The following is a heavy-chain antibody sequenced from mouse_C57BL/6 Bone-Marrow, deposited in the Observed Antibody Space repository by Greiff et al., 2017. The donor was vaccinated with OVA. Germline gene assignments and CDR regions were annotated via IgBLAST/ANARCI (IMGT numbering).Heavy chain of an antibody. J-gene: IGHJ4*01. V-gene: IGHV3-6*01. CDR3: ARGDYGSSSYYAMDY. CDR1: GYSITSGYY. D-gene: IGHD1-1*01. CDR2: ISYDGSN. Sequence: EVHLVESGPGLVKPSQSLSLTCSVTGYSITSGYYWNWIRQFPGNKLEWMGYISYDGSNNYNPSLKNRISITRDTSKNQFFLKLNSVTTEDTATYYCARGDYGSSSYYAMDYWGQGTSVTVSS.